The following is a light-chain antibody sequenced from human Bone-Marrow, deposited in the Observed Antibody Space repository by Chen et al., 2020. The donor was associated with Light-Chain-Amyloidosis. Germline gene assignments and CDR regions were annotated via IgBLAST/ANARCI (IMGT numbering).Light chain of an antibody. CDR2: DVI. CDR1: SSAV. Sequence: QSALTQPASVSAPPGQSITVSCTGASSAVSWYPQHPGKAPKLVIYDVINRPSGVSSRFSGSKSGNTASLTISGLQAEDEADYFCSSSATSNTWVFGGGTKLTVL. V-gene: IGLV2-14*03. J-gene: IGLJ3*02. CDR3: SSSATSNTWV.